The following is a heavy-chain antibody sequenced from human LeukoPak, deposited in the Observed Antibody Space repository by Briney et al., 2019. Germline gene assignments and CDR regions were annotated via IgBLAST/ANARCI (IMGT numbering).Heavy chain of an antibody. Sequence: PGGSLRLSCAASGFTFRSYSMNWVRQAPGKGLEWVSSISSSSSYIYYADSVKGRFTISRDNSKNTLYLQMNSLRAEDTAVYYCARAYYYGSGSYYDYWGQGTLVTVSS. V-gene: IGHV3-21*04. CDR1: GFTFRSYS. CDR2: ISSSSSYI. J-gene: IGHJ4*02. CDR3: ARAYYYGSGSYYDY. D-gene: IGHD3-10*01.